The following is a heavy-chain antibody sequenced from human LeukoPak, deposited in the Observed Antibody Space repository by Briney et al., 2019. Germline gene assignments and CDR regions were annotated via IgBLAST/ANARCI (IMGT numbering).Heavy chain of an antibody. Sequence: GGSLRLSCSASGITISGDSMNWVRQAPGMGLEWLSYISSGGETKYYADSVKGRVTIFRDNAKNALYLQMNSLKAEDTAVYYCARDGRAVAFDIWGQGTMVTVSS. V-gene: IGHV3-48*01. CDR1: GITISGDS. CDR2: ISSGGETK. D-gene: IGHD6-19*01. J-gene: IGHJ3*02. CDR3: ARDGRAVAFDI.